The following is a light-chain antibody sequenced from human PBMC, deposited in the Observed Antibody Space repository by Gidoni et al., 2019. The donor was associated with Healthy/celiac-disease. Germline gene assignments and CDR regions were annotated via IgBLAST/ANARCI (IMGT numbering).Light chain of an antibody. CDR2: GAS. Sequence: DIQMTQSPSSLSATVGDRVTITCQASQDISNYLNWYQQKPGKAPKLLIYGASNLETVFPPRFSGSGSGTDFTFTISSLQPEDIATYYCQQYDNRPPITFGQXTRLEIK. V-gene: IGKV1-33*01. CDR3: QQYDNRPPIT. CDR1: QDISNY. J-gene: IGKJ5*01.